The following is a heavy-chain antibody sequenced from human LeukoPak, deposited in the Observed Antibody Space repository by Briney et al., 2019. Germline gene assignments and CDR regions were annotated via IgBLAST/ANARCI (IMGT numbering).Heavy chain of an antibody. V-gene: IGHV3-23*01. CDR3: AKESTVTPGNVNWFDT. J-gene: IGHJ5*02. CDR1: GFTFSIYA. D-gene: IGHD4-17*01. Sequence: GGSLRLSCATSGFTFSIYAMTWVRQAPGKGLEWVSTISGSGGRTYYADSVKGRFTISRDNSKNTLYLQMNRLRAEDTAVYYCAKESTVTPGNVNWFDTWGQGTLVTVSS. CDR2: ISGSGGRT.